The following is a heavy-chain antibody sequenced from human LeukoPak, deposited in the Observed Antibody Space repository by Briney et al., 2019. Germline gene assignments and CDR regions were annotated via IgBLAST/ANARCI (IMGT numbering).Heavy chain of an antibody. Sequence: PGRSLRLSCAASGFTFSSYGMHWVRQAPGKGLEWVAVVSYDGSSIYYADSVKGRFTISRDNTKNSLYLQMNSLRAEDTAVYFCARSGYSGYDPDYWGQGTLVTVSS. CDR3: ARSGYSGYDPDY. CDR2: VSYDGSSI. CDR1: GFTFSSYG. J-gene: IGHJ4*02. V-gene: IGHV3-33*05. D-gene: IGHD5-12*01.